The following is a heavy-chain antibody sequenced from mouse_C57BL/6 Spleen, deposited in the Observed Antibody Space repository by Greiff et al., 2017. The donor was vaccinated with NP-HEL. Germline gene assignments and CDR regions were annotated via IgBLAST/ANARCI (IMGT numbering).Heavy chain of an antibody. CDR3: ATYGNYDAWFAY. V-gene: IGHV1-64*01. CDR2: IHPNSGST. Sequence: VQLQQPGAELVKPGASVKLSCKASGYTFTSYWMHWVKQRPGQGLEWIGMIHPNSGSTNYNEKFKSKATLTVDKSSSTAYMQLSSLTSEDSAVYYCATYGNYDAWFAYWGQGTLVTVSA. D-gene: IGHD2-1*01. J-gene: IGHJ3*01. CDR1: GYTFTSYW.